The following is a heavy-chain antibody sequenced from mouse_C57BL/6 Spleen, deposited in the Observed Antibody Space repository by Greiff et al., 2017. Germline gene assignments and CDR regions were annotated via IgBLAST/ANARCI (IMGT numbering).Heavy chain of an antibody. V-gene: IGHV6-3*01. CDR3: TGKKLRPLYFDY. CDR2: IRLKSDNYAT. Sequence: EVKLQESGGGLVQPGGSMKLSCVASGFTFSNYWMNWVRQSPEKGLEWVAQIRLKSDNYATHYAESVKGRFTISRDDSKSSVYLQMNNLRAEDTGIYYCTGKKLRPLYFDYWGQGTTLTVSS. J-gene: IGHJ2*01. D-gene: IGHD2-4*01. CDR1: GFTFSNYW.